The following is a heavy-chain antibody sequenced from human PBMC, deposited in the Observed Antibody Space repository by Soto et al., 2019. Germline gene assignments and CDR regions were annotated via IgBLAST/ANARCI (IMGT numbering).Heavy chain of an antibody. CDR3: ASPPYDILTGYYYDLDY. Sequence: GGSLRLSCAASGFTFSSYGMHWVRQAPGKGLEWVAVKSYEGSNKYYSDSVKGRFTISRDNSKNTLYLQMNSLRAEDTAVYYCASPPYDILTGYYYDLDYWGQGTLVTVSS. V-gene: IGHV3-30*03. D-gene: IGHD3-9*01. CDR2: KSYEGSNK. CDR1: GFTFSSYG. J-gene: IGHJ4*02.